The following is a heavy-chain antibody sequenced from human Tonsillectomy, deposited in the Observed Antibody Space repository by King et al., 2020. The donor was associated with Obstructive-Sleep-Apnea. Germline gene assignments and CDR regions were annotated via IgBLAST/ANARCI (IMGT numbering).Heavy chain of an antibody. V-gene: IGHV3-9*01. D-gene: IGHD3-22*01. CDR3: AKRGKTYYYDSSGIYFDY. CDR1: GFTFDDYA. Sequence: VQLVESGGGLVQPGRSLRLSCAASGFTFDDYAMHWVRQAPGKGLEWVSGISWNSGSIGYADSVKGRFTISRDNAKNSLYLQMNSLRAEDTALYYCAKRGKTYYYDSSGIYFDYWGQGTLVTVSS. CDR2: ISWNSGSI. J-gene: IGHJ4*02.